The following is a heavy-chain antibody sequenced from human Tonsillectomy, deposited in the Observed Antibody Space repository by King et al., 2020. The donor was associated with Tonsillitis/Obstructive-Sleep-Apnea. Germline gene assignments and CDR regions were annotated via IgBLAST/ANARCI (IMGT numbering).Heavy chain of an antibody. J-gene: IGHJ3*02. CDR3: AKDLIIAVSGTPGDAFDM. CDR1: GFTFDDYA. Sequence: EVQLVESGGGLVQPGRSLRLSCVASGFTFDDYAMYWVRQAPGKGLEWVSGISWNSGSVVYAGAVRGRFTISRDNGKNSLYLQMNSLRPDDTALYYCAKDLIIAVSGTPGDAFDMWGQGTMVTVSS. D-gene: IGHD6-13*01. V-gene: IGHV3-9*01. CDR2: ISWNSGSV.